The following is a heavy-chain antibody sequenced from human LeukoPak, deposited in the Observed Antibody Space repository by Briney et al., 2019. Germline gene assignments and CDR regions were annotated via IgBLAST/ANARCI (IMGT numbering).Heavy chain of an antibody. CDR2: ISYDGSNK. CDR1: GFTFSRYG. Sequence: GGSLRLSCAASGFTFSRYGMHWVRQAPGKGLEWVAVISYDGSNKYYADSVKGRFTISRDNPKNTLYLQMNSLRAEDTAVYYCAKDGNYSSSWYYYYYGMDVWGQGTTVTVSS. V-gene: IGHV3-30*18. D-gene: IGHD6-13*01. J-gene: IGHJ6*02. CDR3: AKDGNYSSSWYYYYYGMDV.